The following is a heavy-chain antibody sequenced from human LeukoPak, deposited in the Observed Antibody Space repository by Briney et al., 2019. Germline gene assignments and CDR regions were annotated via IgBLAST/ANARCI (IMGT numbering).Heavy chain of an antibody. Sequence: SETLSLTCTVSGGSISSGDYYWSWIRQPPGKGLEWIGCIYYSGSTYYNPSLKSRVTISVDTSKDQFSLKLSSVTAADTAVYYCARTTAAHDYGDYGAFDIWGQGTMVTVSS. J-gene: IGHJ3*02. CDR3: ARTTAAHDYGDYGAFDI. CDR2: IYYSGST. CDR1: GGSISSGDYY. V-gene: IGHV4-30-4*01. D-gene: IGHD4-17*01.